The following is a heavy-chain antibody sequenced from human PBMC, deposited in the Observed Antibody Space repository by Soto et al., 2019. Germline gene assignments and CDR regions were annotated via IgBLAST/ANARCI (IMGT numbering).Heavy chain of an antibody. D-gene: IGHD4-17*01. J-gene: IGHJ4*02. V-gene: IGHV3-33*01. CDR3: AREGDDYGDYRRFDY. Sequence: GGSLRLSCAASGFTFSSYGMHWVRQAPGKGLEWVAVIWYDGSNKYYADSVKGRFTISRDNSKNTLYLQMNSLRAEDTAVYYCAREGDDYGDYRRFDYWGQGTLVTVSS. CDR2: IWYDGSNK. CDR1: GFTFSSYG.